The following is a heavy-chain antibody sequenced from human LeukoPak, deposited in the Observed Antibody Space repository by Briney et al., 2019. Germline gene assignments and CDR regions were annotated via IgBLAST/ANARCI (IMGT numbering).Heavy chain of an antibody. V-gene: IGHV4-34*01. J-gene: IGHJ4*02. CDR1: GGSFSGYY. CDR3: ASSYGGNSGY. D-gene: IGHD4-23*01. CDR2: INHSGST. Sequence: SETLSLTCAVYGGSFSGYYWSWIRQPPGKGLDWIGEINHSGSTNYNPSLKSRVTISVDTSKNQFSLKLSSVTAADTAVYYCASSYGGNSGYWGQRTLVTVSS.